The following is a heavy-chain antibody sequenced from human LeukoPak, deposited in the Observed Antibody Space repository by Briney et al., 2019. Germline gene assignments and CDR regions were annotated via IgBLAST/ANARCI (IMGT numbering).Heavy chain of an antibody. CDR1: GGSISSYY. CDR3: AREGGASVVVPAAIL. D-gene: IGHD2-2*01. J-gene: IGHJ4*02. CDR2: IYYSGST. Sequence: SETLSLTCTVSGGSISSYYWSWIRQPPGKGLEWIGYIYYSGSTNYNPSLKSRVTISVDTPKNQFSLKLSSVTAADTAVYYCAREGGASVVVPAAILWGQGTLVTVSS. V-gene: IGHV4-59*01.